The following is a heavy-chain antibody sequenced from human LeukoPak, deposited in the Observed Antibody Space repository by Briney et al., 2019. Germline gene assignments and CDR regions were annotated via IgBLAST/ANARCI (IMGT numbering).Heavy chain of an antibody. CDR2: ISYDGSNK. CDR1: GFTFSSYA. J-gene: IGHJ4*02. CDR3: AKNRLGSGISDY. V-gene: IGHV3-30-3*01. Sequence: PGGSLRLSCAASGFTFSSYAMHWVRQAPGKGLEWVAVISYDGSNKYYADSVKGRFTISRDNSKNTLYLQMNSLRAEDTAVYYCAKNRLGSGISDYWGQGTLVTVSS. D-gene: IGHD1-14*01.